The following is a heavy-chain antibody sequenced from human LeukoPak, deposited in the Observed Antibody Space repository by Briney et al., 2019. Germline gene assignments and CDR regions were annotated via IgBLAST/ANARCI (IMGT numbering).Heavy chain of an antibody. CDR1: GFTFSDYL. D-gene: IGHD3-16*01. CDR2: INSDGSST. CDR3: ARARLRSNWFDP. Sequence: PGGSLRLSCAASGFTFSDYLMSWVRQAPGKGLVWVSRINSDGSSTSYADSVKGRFTISRDNAKNTLCLQMNSLRAEDTAVYYCARARLRSNWFDPWGQGTLVTVSS. V-gene: IGHV3-74*01. J-gene: IGHJ5*02.